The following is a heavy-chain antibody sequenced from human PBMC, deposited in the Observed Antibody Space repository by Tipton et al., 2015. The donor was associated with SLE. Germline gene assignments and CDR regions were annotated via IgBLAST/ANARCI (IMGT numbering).Heavy chain of an antibody. CDR3: AGCGSGILDAFDI. CDR2: IYISGST. V-gene: IGHV4-4*07. Sequence: PGLVKPSETLSLTCTVSGGSISSYYWSWIRQPAGKRLEWIGRIYISGSTNYNPSLKSRVTMSVDTSKNQFSLKLSSVTAADTAVYYCAGCGSGILDAFDIWGQGTMVTVSS. J-gene: IGHJ3*02. CDR1: GGSISSYY. D-gene: IGHD3-10*01.